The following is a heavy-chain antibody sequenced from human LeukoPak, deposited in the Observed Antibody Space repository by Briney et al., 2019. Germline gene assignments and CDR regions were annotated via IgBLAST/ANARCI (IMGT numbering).Heavy chain of an antibody. J-gene: IGHJ4*02. CDR1: GYTFTGYY. CDR3: ASGGMGARKFYSVPFHY. V-gene: IGHV1-2*02. CDR2: MDPNSGDT. Sequence: ASVKVSCKASGYTFTGYYIQWARQAPGQGLEWMGWMDPNSGDTNYAQKFQGRVTMTRDTSISTAYMELSRLRSDDTAVYYCASGGMGARKFYSVPFHYWGQGTLVIVSS. D-gene: IGHD2-15*01.